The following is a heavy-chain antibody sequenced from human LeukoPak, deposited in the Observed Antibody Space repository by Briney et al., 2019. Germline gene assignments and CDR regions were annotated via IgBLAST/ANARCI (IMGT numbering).Heavy chain of an antibody. V-gene: IGHV3-30*18. CDR3: AKFSRAGTTFGWFDP. CDR2: ISYDGSNK. Sequence: PGRSLRLSCAASGFTFSSYGMQWVRQAPGKGLEWVAVISYDGSNKYYADSVKGRFTISRDNSKNTLYLQMNSLRAEDTAVYYCAKFSRAGTTFGWFDPWGQGTLVTVSS. D-gene: IGHD1-1*01. J-gene: IGHJ5*02. CDR1: GFTFSSYG.